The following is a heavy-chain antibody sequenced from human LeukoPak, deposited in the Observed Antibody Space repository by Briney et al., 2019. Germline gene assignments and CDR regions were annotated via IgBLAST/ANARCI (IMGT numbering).Heavy chain of an antibody. D-gene: IGHD2-2*01. V-gene: IGHV4-4*02. CDR2: IYDSGST. CDR1: GGSISSRNW. Sequence: SETLSLTCTVPGGSISSRNWWSWVRQPPGKGLEWIGEIYDSGSTNYNPSLKSRVTISIDKSKNHFSLKLSSATAADTAVYYCARMFPAAYPDYYYYMDVWGKGTTVTVSS. J-gene: IGHJ6*03. CDR3: ARMFPAAYPDYYYYMDV.